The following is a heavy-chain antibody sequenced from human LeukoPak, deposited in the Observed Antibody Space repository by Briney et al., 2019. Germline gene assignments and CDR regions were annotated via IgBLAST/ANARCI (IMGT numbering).Heavy chain of an antibody. D-gene: IGHD4-17*01. CDR3: NGDYDY. J-gene: IGHJ4*02. CDR1: GFSFITYG. Sequence: GGSLRLSCAGSGFSFITYGMHWVRQAPGKGLEWVAFIRSDGVSKYYADSVKGRFTISRDNSKNTLYPQMNSLRAEDTAVYYCNGDYDYWGQGSLVTVSS. CDR2: IRSDGVSK. V-gene: IGHV3-30*02.